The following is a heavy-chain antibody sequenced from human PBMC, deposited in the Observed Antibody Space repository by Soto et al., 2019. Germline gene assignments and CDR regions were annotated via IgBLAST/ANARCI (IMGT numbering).Heavy chain of an antibody. CDR2: IMPGSSHI. CDR3: AKDMVREYTYYYAMDV. D-gene: IGHD3-10*01. V-gene: IGHV3-48*01. CDR1: GFTFSIYS. Sequence: GGSLRLSCAASGFTFSIYSMNWVRQAPGKGLEWVSYIMPGSSHIFYADSVKGRFTISRDNDKNSLYLQMNSLRVEDMALYYCAKDMVREYTYYYAMDVWGQGTMVTVSS. J-gene: IGHJ6*02.